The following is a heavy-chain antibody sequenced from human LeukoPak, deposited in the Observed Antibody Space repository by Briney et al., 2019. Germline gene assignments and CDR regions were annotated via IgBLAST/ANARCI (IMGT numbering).Heavy chain of an antibody. CDR2: ISGSGGST. Sequence: PGGSLRLPCAASGFTFSSYAMSWVRQAPGKGLEWVSAISGSGGSTYYADSVKGRFTISRDNSKNTLYLQMNSLRAEDTAVYYRAKDQTPRVVIPGYFDYWGQGTLVTVSS. CDR1: GFTFSSYA. CDR3: AKDQTPRVVIPGYFDY. D-gene: IGHD3-3*01. V-gene: IGHV3-23*01. J-gene: IGHJ4*02.